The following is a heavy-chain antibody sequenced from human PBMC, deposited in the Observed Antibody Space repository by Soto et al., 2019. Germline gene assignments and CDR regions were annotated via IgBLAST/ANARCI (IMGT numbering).Heavy chain of an antibody. CDR2: TYQSGSA. CDR1: DGSISSGGHS. Sequence: TLSLTRPVSDGSISSGGHSWTWLRQSPGKGLEWIGYTYQSGSACYNPSLKSRVTKPVDRSKNQFSLNLTSVPAADTAVYYCARDYSGMDVWGQGTTVTVSS. J-gene: IGHJ6*02. CDR3: ARDYSGMDV. V-gene: IGHV4-30-2*06.